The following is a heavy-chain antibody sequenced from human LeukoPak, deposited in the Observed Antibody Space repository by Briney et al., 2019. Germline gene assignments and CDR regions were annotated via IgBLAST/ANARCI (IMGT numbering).Heavy chain of an antibody. CDR3: VRGCKRASGPYYFDS. CDR1: GFTFSTYW. D-gene: IGHD5-12*01. J-gene: IGHJ4*02. V-gene: IGHV3-7*01. CDR2: IKQDGSQT. Sequence: GGSLRLSCEASGFTFSTYWMSWVRQAPGRGLEWVANIKQDGSQTYHADSVKGRFTISRDNAENSLYLQMNSLRVEDTAVYYCVRGCKRASGPYYFDSWAVGTLVTVSS.